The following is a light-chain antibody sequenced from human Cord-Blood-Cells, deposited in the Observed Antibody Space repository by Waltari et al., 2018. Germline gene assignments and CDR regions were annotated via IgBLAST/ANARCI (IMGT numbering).Light chain of an antibody. V-gene: IGKV1-5*03. Sequence: DIQMTQSSSPLSASVGDRVTITCRDSQSISSWLAWYQQKTGKAPKLLIYKASSIESGVPSRFSGSGSGTEFTLTIISLQPDDFATYYCQQYNSYSTFGQGTKVEIK. CDR2: KAS. CDR1: QSISSW. CDR3: QQYNSYST. J-gene: IGKJ1*01.